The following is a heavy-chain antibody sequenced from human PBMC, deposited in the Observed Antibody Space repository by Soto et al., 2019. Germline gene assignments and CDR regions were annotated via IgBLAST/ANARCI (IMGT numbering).Heavy chain of an antibody. V-gene: IGHV4-59*01. J-gene: IGHJ4*02. CDR3: ARGSNQGVYFDS. D-gene: IGHD2-2*01. CDR2: IYYSGST. CDR1: GGSISGYY. Sequence: SETLSLTCTVSGGSISGYYWSWIRQPPGKGLEWIGYIYYSGSTNYNPSLKSRVTISVDTSKNQFSLKLGSVTAADTAVYYCARGSNQGVYFDSWGQGTLVTVSS.